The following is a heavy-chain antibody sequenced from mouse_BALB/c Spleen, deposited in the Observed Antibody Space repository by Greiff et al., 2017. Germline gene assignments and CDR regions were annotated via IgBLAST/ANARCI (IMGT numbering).Heavy chain of an antibody. V-gene: IGHV1-54*01. CDR1: GYAFTNYL. D-gene: IGHD2-3*01. CDR3: ARSVDGYYGFAY. J-gene: IGHJ3*01. Sequence: GQLQQSGAELVRPGTSVKVSCTASGYAFTNYLIEWVKQRPGQGLEWIGVINPGSGGTNYYEKYKGKAILTADKSSSTAYMQLSSLTSDDSAVYFCARSVDGYYGFAYWGQGTLVTVSA. CDR2: INPGSGGT.